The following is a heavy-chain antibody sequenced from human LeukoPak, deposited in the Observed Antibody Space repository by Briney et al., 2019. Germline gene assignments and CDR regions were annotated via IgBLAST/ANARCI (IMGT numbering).Heavy chain of an antibody. CDR1: GGSFSGYY. D-gene: IGHD3-3*01. J-gene: IGHJ4*02. CDR3: ARGTRTIFGVVIPKYYFDD. V-gene: IGHV4-34*01. Sequence: SETLSLTCAVYGGSFSGYYWSWIRQPPGKGPEWIGEINDSGSTNYNPSLKSRVTISVDTSKNQFSLKLSSVTAADTAVYYCARGTRTIFGVVIPKYYFDDWGQGTLVTVSS. CDR2: INDSGST.